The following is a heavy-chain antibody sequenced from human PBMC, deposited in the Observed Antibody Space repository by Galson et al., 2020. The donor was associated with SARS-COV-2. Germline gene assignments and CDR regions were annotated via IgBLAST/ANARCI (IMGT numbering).Heavy chain of an antibody. J-gene: IGHJ4*02. CDR2: ISWSGST. CDR3: ARVGGYNSPFYV. CDR1: GGSISSYY. Sequence: SQTLSLTCTVSGGSISSYYWSWIRQPPGKGLEWIGYISWSGSTNYHPSLNGRVTLSVDTSKNHFSLNLSSVTAADTAIYYCARVGGYNSPFYVGGQGALVIVSS. V-gene: IGHV4-59*13. D-gene: IGHD5-12*01.